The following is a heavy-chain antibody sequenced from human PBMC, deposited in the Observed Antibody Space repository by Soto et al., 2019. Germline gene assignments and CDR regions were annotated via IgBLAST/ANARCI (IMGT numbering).Heavy chain of an antibody. J-gene: IGHJ4*02. CDR1: GSTFSTYT. CDR2: VLQTGSST. Sequence: GGSLRLSCAASGSTFSTYTMSWVRQRPGKGLEWVSAVLQTGSSTFYADSVKGRFTISRDNSKNTLYLQMNNLRAEDTAVYYCAKDFTPDGYWDFDYWGQGTLGTVSS. CDR3: AKDFTPDGYWDFDY. V-gene: IGHV3-23*01. D-gene: IGHD4-17*01.